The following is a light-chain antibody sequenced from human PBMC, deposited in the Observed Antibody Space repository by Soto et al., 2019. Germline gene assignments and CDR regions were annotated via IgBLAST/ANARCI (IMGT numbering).Light chain of an antibody. V-gene: IGKV3-20*01. CDR2: GAS. CDR1: QSVSSSY. CDR3: HQYDSSPLT. Sequence: EIVLTQSPGTLSLSPGERATLSCRASQSVSSSYLAWYQQKPGQAPRLLIYGASSMATGIPDRFSGSGSGTDFTLTISRLEPEDFVVYYCHQYDSSPLTFGGGTKVEIK. J-gene: IGKJ4*01.